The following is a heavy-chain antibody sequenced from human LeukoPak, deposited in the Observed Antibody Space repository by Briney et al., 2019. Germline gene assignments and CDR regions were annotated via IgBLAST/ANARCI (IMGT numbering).Heavy chain of an antibody. D-gene: IGHD3-22*01. J-gene: IGHJ4*02. CDR2: IYTSGST. CDR3: ARGPKVDSSGYYHNY. Sequence: SETLSLTCTVSGGSISSYYWSWIRQPAGKGLEWIGRIYTSGSTNCNPSLKSRVTMSVDTSKNQFSLKLSSVTAADTAVYYCARGPKVDSSGYYHNYWGQGTLVTVSP. CDR1: GGSISSYY. V-gene: IGHV4-4*07.